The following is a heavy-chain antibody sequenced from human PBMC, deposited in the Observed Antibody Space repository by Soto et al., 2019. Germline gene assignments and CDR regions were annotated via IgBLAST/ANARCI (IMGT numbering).Heavy chain of an antibody. CDR1: GYTFTSYG. J-gene: IGHJ5*02. CDR2: ISAYNGNT. CDR3: ARVWGLLWFGESHWFDP. Sequence: ASVKVSCKASGYTFTSYGISWVRQAPGQGLEWMGWISAYNGNTNYAQKLQGRVTMTTDTSTSTAYMELRSLRSDDTAVYYCARVWGLLWFGESHWFDPWGQGTLVTVSS. V-gene: IGHV1-18*01. D-gene: IGHD3-10*01.